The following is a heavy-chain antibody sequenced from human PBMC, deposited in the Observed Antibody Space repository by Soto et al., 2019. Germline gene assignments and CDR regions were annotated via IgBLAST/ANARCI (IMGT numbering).Heavy chain of an antibody. CDR2: IDPTDSYT. CDR1: GYRFTSYW. Sequence: LGESLKISCKGSGYRFTSYWIAWVRQMPGKGLELLGKIDPTDSYTNYRPSFQGHVTISVDKSISTAYLQWSSLKASDTAMYYCARRWGWNGSGYHYAFDIWGQGTMVTVSS. V-gene: IGHV5-10-1*01. J-gene: IGHJ3*02. D-gene: IGHD3-22*01. CDR3: ARRWGWNGSGYHYAFDI.